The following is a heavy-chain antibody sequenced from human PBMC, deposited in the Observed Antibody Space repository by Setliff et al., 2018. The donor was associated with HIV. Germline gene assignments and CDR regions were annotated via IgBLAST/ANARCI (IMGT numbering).Heavy chain of an antibody. CDR1: EYTFNTHW. Sequence: ETLKISCKTSEYTFNTHWIGWVRRVPGKGLEWMGVIYPGDLRTRYNPSFQGQVTLSVDKSTRTAYLQWNSLRASDSAMYYCAPRPLLDTGPSYWGQGTVVTVSS. CDR3: APRPLLDTGPSY. J-gene: IGHJ4*02. D-gene: IGHD2-8*02. V-gene: IGHV5-51*01. CDR2: IYPGDLRT.